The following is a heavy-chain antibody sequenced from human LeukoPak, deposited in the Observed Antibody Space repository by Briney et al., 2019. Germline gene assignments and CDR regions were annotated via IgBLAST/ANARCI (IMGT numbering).Heavy chain of an antibody. CDR2: IRSKAYGGTT. J-gene: IGHJ4*02. D-gene: IGHD4-17*01. V-gene: IGHV3-49*04. Sequence: GGSLRLSCTASGFTFGDYAMSWVRQAPGKGLEWVGFIRSKAYGGTTEYAAAVKGRCTISRDDSKSIAYLQMNSLKTEDTAVYYCTRDGGDYLFDYWGQGTLVTVSS. CDR1: GFTFGDYA. CDR3: TRDGGDYLFDY.